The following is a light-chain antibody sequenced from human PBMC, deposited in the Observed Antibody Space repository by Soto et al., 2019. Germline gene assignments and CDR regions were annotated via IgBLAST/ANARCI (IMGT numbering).Light chain of an antibody. CDR1: QSVSSN. CDR2: GTS. CDR3: QQYNYWPYT. V-gene: IGKV3-15*01. J-gene: IGKJ2*01. Sequence: EKVMTQSPATLSVSPGERATLSCTASQSVSSNLAWYQQKPGQAPRLLIYGTSTRATGIPARFSGSGSGTEFTLTISSLQSEDFAVYYCQQYNYWPYTFGQGTKLEIK.